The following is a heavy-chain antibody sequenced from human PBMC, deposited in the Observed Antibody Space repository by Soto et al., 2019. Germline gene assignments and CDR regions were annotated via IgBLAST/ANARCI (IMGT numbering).Heavy chain of an antibody. D-gene: IGHD5-12*01. Sequence: GASVKVSCKTSGYTFSNYGINWVRQAPGQGLEWMGWISAYNGNTNFAQKLQGRVSLTTDTSSTTAYMELRSLTSDDTAVYYCARDLVPGYTGFSDYWGQGTLVAVPQ. CDR3: ARDLVPGYTGFSDY. CDR1: GYTFSNYG. CDR2: ISAYNGNT. V-gene: IGHV1-18*01. J-gene: IGHJ4*02.